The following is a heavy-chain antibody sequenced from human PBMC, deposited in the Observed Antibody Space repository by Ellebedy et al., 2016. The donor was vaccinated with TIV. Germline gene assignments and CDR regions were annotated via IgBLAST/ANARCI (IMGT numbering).Heavy chain of an antibody. CDR1: GFTFSSYW. Sequence: GESLKISCAASGFTFSSYWMHWVRQAPGKGLVWVPRINSDGSSTIYADSVKGRFTISRDNAKNTLYLQMNSLRAEDTAVYFCSRGWSTPDSWGQGTLVIVSS. CDR2: INSDGSST. CDR3: SRGWSTPDS. D-gene: IGHD2-15*01. J-gene: IGHJ4*02. V-gene: IGHV3-74*01.